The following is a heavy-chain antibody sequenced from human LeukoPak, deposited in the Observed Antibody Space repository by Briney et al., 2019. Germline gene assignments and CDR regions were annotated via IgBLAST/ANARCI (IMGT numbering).Heavy chain of an antibody. D-gene: IGHD6-13*01. Sequence: GGSLRLSCAASGFTFSSYSMNWVRQAPGKGLEWVSSISSSSSYIYYAVSVKGRFTISRDNAKNSLYLQMNSLRAEDTAVYYCARGALAAAGTWFDPWGQGTLVTVSS. CDR1: GFTFSSYS. J-gene: IGHJ5*02. CDR3: ARGALAAAGTWFDP. CDR2: ISSSSSYI. V-gene: IGHV3-21*01.